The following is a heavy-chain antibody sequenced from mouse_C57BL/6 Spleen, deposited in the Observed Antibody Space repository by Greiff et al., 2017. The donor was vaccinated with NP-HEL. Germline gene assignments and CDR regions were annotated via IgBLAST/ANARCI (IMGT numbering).Heavy chain of an antibody. Sequence: EVMLVESEGGLVQPGRSMKLSCTASGFTFSDYYMAWVRQVPEKGLEWVANINYDGSSTYYLDSLKSRFIISRDNAKNILYLQMSSLKSEDTATYYCARGYYGNYLDYWGQGTTLTVSS. CDR3: ARGYYGNYLDY. CDR2: INYDGSST. CDR1: GFTFSDYY. D-gene: IGHD2-1*01. V-gene: IGHV5-16*01. J-gene: IGHJ2*01.